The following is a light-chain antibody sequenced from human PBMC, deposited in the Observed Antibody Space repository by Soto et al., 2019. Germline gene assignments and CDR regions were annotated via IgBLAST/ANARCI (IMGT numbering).Light chain of an antibody. CDR2: GAS. CDR1: QRVSSN. J-gene: IGKJ5*01. Sequence: EIVMTQSTATLSVSPGERATLSCRASQRVSSNLSRYHQTRDQSPSRLIHGASTRATGVPARFSGSGSGTEFTLTISSLQSEDFAVYYCQQYNNWPPITFGQGTRLEI. V-gene: IGKV3-15*01. CDR3: QQYNNWPPIT.